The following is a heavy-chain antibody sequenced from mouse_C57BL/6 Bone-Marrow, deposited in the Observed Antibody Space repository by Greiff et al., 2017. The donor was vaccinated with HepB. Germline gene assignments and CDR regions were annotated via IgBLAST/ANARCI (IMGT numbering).Heavy chain of an antibody. Sequence: EVMLVESGGDLVKPGGSLKLSCAASGFTFSSYGMSWVRQTPDKRLEWVATISSGGSYTYYPDSVKGRFTIFRDNAKNTLYLQMSSLKSEDTAMYYCARHYYGSSSFAYWGQGTLVTVSA. D-gene: IGHD1-1*01. CDR1: GFTFSSYG. CDR3: ARHYYGSSSFAY. CDR2: ISSGGSYT. J-gene: IGHJ3*01. V-gene: IGHV5-6*01.